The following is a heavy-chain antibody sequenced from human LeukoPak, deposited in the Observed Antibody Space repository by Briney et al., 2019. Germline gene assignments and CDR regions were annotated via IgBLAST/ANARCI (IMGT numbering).Heavy chain of an antibody. V-gene: IGHV3-53*01. J-gene: IGHJ4*02. CDR3: ARAIGVTKEYYFDY. D-gene: IGHD2-8*01. Sequence: GGSLRISCAASGFTVSSNYMSWVRQAPGKGLEWVSVIYSGGSTYYADSVKGRFTISRDNSKNTPYLQMNSLRAEDTAVYYCARAIGVTKEYYFDYWGQGTLVTVSS. CDR2: IYSGGST. CDR1: GFTVSSNY.